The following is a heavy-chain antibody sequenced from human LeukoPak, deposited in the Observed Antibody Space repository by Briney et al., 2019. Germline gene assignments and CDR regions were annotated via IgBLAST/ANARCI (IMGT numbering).Heavy chain of an antibody. CDR2: ISSSGSYI. CDR3: ARMRAVGATKKFDY. CDR1: GFTSSSYS. Sequence: GGSLRLSCAASGFTSSSYSMNWVRQAPGKGLEWVSSISSSGSYIYYADSMKGRFTISRDNTKNSLYLQVNSLRAEDMAVYYCARMRAVGATKKFDYWGQGTLVTVSS. V-gene: IGHV3-21*01. D-gene: IGHD1-26*01. J-gene: IGHJ4*02.